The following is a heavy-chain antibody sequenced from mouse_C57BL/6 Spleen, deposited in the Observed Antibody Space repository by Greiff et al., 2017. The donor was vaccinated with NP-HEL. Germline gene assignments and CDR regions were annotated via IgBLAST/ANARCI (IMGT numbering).Heavy chain of an antibody. D-gene: IGHD1-1*02. J-gene: IGHJ1*03. V-gene: IGHV1-4*01. CDR3: ARGLVEEYFDV. CDR1: GYTFTSYT. CDR2: INPSSGYT. Sequence: VQLQQSGAELARPGASVKMSCKASGYTFTSYTMHWVKQRPGQGLEWIGYINPSSGYTKYNQKFKDKATLTADKSSSTAYIQLSSLTSEDSAVYYGARGLVEEYFDVWGTGTTVTVSS.